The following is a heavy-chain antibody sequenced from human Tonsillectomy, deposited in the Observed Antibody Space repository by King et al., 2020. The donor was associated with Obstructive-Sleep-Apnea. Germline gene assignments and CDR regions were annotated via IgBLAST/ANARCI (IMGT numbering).Heavy chain of an antibody. J-gene: IGHJ6*02. CDR1: GFSFSSYG. Sequence: VQLVESGGGVVQPGKSLRLSCAASGFSFSSYGMHWVRQAPGKGLEWVAYIRYDGRNEYYADSVRGRLTISRDNSKNTVDLQMNSLRAEETAIYYCAKDNGVTVAVHYYYYGLDVWGQGTTVTVSS. V-gene: IGHV3-30*02. D-gene: IGHD6-19*01. CDR3: AKDNGVTVAVHYYYYGLDV. CDR2: IRYDGRNE.